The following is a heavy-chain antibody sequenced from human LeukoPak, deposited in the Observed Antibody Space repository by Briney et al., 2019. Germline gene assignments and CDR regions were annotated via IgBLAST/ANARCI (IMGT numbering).Heavy chain of an antibody. Sequence: GGFLRLSCAASGFTFTTYAMSWVRQAPGKGLEWVSYISSSGSTIYYADSVKGRFTISRDNAKNSLYLQMNSLRAEDTAVYYCAREGELMLDYWGQGTLVTVSS. D-gene: IGHD3-16*01. V-gene: IGHV3-48*04. CDR2: ISSSGSTI. CDR1: GFTFTTYA. J-gene: IGHJ4*02. CDR3: AREGELMLDY.